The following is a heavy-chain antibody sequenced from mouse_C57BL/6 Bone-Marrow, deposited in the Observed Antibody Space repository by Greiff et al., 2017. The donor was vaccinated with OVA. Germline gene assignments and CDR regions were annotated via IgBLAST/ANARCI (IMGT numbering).Heavy chain of an antibody. CDR2: IYPRSGNT. V-gene: IGHV1-81*01. CDR3: ARRGPLAY. CDR1: GYTFTSYG. Sequence: VQLQESGAELARPGASVKLSCKASGYTFTSYGISWVKQRTGQGLEWIGEIYPRSGNTYYNEKFKGKATLTADKSSSTAYMELRSLTSEDSAVYFCARRGPLAYWGQGTLVTVSA. J-gene: IGHJ3*01.